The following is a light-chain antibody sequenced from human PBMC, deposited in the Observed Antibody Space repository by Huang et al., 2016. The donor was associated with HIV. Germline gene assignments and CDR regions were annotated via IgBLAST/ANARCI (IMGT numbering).Light chain of an antibody. CDR3: QQSYSTPFT. V-gene: IGKV1-39*01. CDR2: AAS. J-gene: IGKJ3*01. Sequence: DIQMTQSPSSLSASVGDRVTITGRASQSISSYLNWYQQKQGKAPKLLIYAASSLQSGVPSRFSGSGSGTDFTLTISSLQPEDFATYYCQQSYSTPFTFGPGTKVDIK. CDR1: QSISSY.